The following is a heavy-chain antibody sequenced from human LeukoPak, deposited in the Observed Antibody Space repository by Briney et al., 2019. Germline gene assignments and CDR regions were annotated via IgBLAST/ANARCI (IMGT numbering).Heavy chain of an antibody. J-gene: IGHJ4*02. V-gene: IGHV3-7*01. CDR1: GFTFSNYW. D-gene: IGHD2-2*01. CDR2: IRQDGNEK. Sequence: PGGSLRLSCVASGFTFSNYWMSWVRQAPGKGLEWVANIRQDGNEKYYVDSVKGRFIISRDNAKNSLYLQMNSLRAEDTAVYYCATQPAALGVDYWGRGILVTVSS. CDR3: ATQPAALGVDY.